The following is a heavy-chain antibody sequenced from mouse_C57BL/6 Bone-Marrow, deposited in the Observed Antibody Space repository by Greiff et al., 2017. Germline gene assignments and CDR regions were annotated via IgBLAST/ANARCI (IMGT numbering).Heavy chain of an antibody. D-gene: IGHD2-4*01. CDR3: TTRYYDYDVRFAY. Sequence: VQLQQSGAELVRPGASVKLSCTASGFNIKDDYMHWVKQRPEQGLEWIGWIDPENGDTEYASKFQGKATITADTSSNTAYLQLSSLTSEDTAVYYGTTRYYDYDVRFAYWGQGTLVTVSA. CDR1: GFNIKDDY. J-gene: IGHJ3*01. CDR2: IDPENGDT. V-gene: IGHV14-4*01.